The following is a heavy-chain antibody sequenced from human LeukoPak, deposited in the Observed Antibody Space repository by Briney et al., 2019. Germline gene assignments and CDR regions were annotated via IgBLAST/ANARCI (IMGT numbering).Heavy chain of an antibody. CDR2: IKPDGSER. CDR3: ARDWGAYYHFSDY. V-gene: IGHV3-7*01. Sequence: GGSLRLSCEASGFSMSVYWMSWVRQAPGKGLEWVGNIKPDGSERNYVDSVKGRFTISRDNDKKSLYLQMSSLRAEDTAVYYCARDWGAYYHFSDYWGQGTLVTVSS. D-gene: IGHD3-22*01. J-gene: IGHJ4*02. CDR1: GFSMSVYW.